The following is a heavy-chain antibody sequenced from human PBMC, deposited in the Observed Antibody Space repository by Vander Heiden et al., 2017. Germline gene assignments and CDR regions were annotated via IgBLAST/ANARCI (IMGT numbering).Heavy chain of an antibody. Sequence: QVQLQQWGAGLLKHSETLSLTCAVYGGSFSGYYWSWIRQPPGKGLEWVGEINHSGSTNYNPSLKSRVTISVDTSKNQFSLKLSSVTAADTAVYYCARSGYCSSTSCYSVVAWFDPWGQGTLVTVSS. D-gene: IGHD2-2*03. V-gene: IGHV4-34*01. CDR1: GGSFSGYY. CDR3: ARSGYCSSTSCYSVVAWFDP. CDR2: INHSGST. J-gene: IGHJ5*02.